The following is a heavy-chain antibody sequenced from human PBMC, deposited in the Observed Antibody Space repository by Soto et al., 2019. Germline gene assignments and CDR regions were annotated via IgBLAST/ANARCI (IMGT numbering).Heavy chain of an antibody. J-gene: IGHJ6*02. CDR2: INHSGST. Sequence: SETLSLTCAVYGGSFSGYYWSWIRQPPGKGLEWIGEINHSGSTNYNPSLKSRVTISVDTSKNQFSLKLSSVTAADTAVYYCARGRVRFLEWLYRYYYGMDVWGQGTTVTVSS. CDR3: ARGRVRFLEWLYRYYYGMDV. V-gene: IGHV4-34*01. CDR1: GGSFSGYY. D-gene: IGHD3-3*01.